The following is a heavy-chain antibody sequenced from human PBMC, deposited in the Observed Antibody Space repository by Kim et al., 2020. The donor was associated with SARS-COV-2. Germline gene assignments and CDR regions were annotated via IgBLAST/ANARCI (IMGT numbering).Heavy chain of an antibody. V-gene: IGHV7-4-1*02. CDR3: ARDLYGLPVEGWTLHPYYFDY. J-gene: IGHJ4*02. Sequence: ASVKVSCKASGYTFTSYAMNWVRQAPGQGLEWMGWINTNTGNPTYAQGFTGRFVFSLDTSVSTTYLQISSLKAEDTAVYYCARDLYGLPVEGWTLHPYYFDYWGQGTLVTVSS. D-gene: IGHD3-10*01. CDR1: GYTFTSYA. CDR2: INTNTGNP.